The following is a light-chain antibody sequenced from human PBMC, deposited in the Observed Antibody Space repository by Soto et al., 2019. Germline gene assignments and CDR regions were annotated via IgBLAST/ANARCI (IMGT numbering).Light chain of an antibody. Sequence: EIVMTQSPATLSVSPGERATLSCRASQSVSSNLAWYQQKPGQAPRLLIYGASTRATGIPARFSSSGSGTEFTLTISSLQSEDFAVYYCQQGWTFGQGTKVEIK. CDR3: QQGWT. J-gene: IGKJ1*01. CDR2: GAS. V-gene: IGKV3-15*01. CDR1: QSVSSN.